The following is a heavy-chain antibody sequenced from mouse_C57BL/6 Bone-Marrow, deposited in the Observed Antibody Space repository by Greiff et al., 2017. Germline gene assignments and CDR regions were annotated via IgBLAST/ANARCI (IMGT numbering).Heavy chain of an antibody. J-gene: IGHJ3*01. CDR3: ATERFAY. Sequence: EVQLQESGGGLVKPGGSLKLSCAASGFTFSDYGMHWVRQAPEKGLEWVAYISSGSSTIYYADTVKGRFTISRDNAKNTLFLQMTSLRSEDTAMYYCATERFAYWGQGTLVTVSA. CDR2: ISSGSSTI. V-gene: IGHV5-17*01. CDR1: GFTFSDYG.